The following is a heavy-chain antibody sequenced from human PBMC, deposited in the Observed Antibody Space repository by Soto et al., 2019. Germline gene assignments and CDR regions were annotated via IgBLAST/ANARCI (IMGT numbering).Heavy chain of an antibody. CDR3: ARGCSSSCHEGGY. D-gene: IGHD6-13*01. V-gene: IGHV3-23*01. Sequence: GGSLRLSCAASGFTFSSYAMSWVRQAPGKGLEWVSTISASGGSTYHADSVKGRFTISRDNSKNTLYLQMNSLRSEDTAVYYCARGCSSSCHEGGYWGQGTLVT. J-gene: IGHJ4*02. CDR1: GFTFSSYA. CDR2: ISASGGST.